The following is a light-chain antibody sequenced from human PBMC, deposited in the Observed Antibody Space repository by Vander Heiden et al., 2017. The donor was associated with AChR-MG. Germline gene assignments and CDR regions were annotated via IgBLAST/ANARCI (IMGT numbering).Light chain of an antibody. CDR3: QQYDYLPPYT. J-gene: IGKJ2*01. CDR1: QDIGNR. CDR2: DTS. Sequence: DIQMTQSPSSLSASVGDRVTITCQASQDIGNRLNWYQQNPGKAPKLLIFDTSQLETGVPSRFGGSGFGTEFTLTIDSLQPEDFATYFCQQYDYLPPYTFGQGTRVDIK. V-gene: IGKV1-33*01.